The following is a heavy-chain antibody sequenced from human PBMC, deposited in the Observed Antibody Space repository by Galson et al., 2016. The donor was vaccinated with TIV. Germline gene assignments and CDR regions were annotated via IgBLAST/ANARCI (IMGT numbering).Heavy chain of an antibody. J-gene: IGHJ4*02. CDR3: ARGNPVAGRGIDY. V-gene: IGHV1-69*05. CDR2: IISISGTA. Sequence: SVKVSCKASGGTFRGYVVTWVRQAPGQGLEWMGGIISISGTANYAQKFQGRLTITTDESTSTSYMELTSLTSEDTAIYYCARGNPVAGRGIDYWGQGTLVTVSS. D-gene: IGHD6-19*01. CDR1: GGTFRGYV.